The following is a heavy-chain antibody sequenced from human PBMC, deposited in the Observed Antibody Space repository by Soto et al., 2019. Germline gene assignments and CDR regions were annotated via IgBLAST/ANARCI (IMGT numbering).Heavy chain of an antibody. J-gene: IGHJ3*02. D-gene: IGHD2-2*02. CDR1: GYTITSYG. CDR3: ARGIVVVPAAIRPAFDI. CDR2: ISAYNGNT. V-gene: IGHV1-18*01. Sequence: ASVKVSCKVSGYTITSYGISWVRQAPGQGLEWMGWISAYNGNTNYAQKLQGRVTMTTDTSTSTAYMELRSLRSDDTAVYYCARGIVVVPAAIRPAFDIGGQGTMVTV.